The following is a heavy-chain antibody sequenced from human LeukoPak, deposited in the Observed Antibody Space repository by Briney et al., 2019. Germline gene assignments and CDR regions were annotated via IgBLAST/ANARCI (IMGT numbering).Heavy chain of an antibody. CDR2: ITAYNGNT. CDR1: GYTFTSYG. Sequence: ASVKVSCKASGYTFTSYGISWVRQAPGQGLEWMGWITAYNGNTNYAQKLQGRDTMTTDTSTSTAYMELRSLRSDDTAVYYCARGTSGGLRLGYWGQGTLVTVSP. CDR3: ARGTSGGLRLGY. J-gene: IGHJ4*02. D-gene: IGHD3-10*01. V-gene: IGHV1-18*01.